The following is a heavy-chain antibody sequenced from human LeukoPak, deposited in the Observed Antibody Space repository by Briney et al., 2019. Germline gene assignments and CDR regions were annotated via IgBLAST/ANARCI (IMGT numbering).Heavy chain of an antibody. Sequence: SETLSLTCSVPGGSISSNYWTWIRQSPGKGLEYIGHVPYTGRTRYNPSLQRRLTISLDTSNNHFSLQLTSVSAADTAVYYCARLLDYDNSGAPDIFDIWGQGTMVTVSS. D-gene: IGHD3-22*01. V-gene: IGHV4-59*01. CDR3: ARLLDYDNSGAPDIFDI. CDR2: VPYTGRT. J-gene: IGHJ3*02. CDR1: GGSISSNY.